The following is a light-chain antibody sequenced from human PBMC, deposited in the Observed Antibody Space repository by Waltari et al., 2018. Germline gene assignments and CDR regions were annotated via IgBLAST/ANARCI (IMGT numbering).Light chain of an antibody. CDR3: ATWDDSLTAWV. CDR1: SSNIGPNY. CDR2: RNN. J-gene: IGLJ3*02. V-gene: IGLV1-47*01. Sequence: QSVLTQPPSTSGTPGQRVTISCSGSSSNIGPNYVYWYHQLPGPAPKLLIYRNNQRPSGVPDRFSGSKSGTSASLAISGLRSEDEADYYCATWDDSLTAWVFGGGTKLTVL.